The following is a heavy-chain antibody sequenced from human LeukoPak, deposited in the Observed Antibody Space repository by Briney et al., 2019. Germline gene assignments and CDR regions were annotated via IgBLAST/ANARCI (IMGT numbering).Heavy chain of an antibody. Sequence: PGGSLRLSCAASGFTSSDYYMSWIRQAPGKGLEWVSYISSSGSTRYYADSVKGRFTISRDNAKNSLYLQMNSLRAEDTAVYYCARETVTGTHYYFDYWGQGTLVTVSS. J-gene: IGHJ4*02. D-gene: IGHD4-17*01. CDR1: GFTSSDYY. CDR3: ARETVTGTHYYFDY. CDR2: ISSSGSTR. V-gene: IGHV3-11*04.